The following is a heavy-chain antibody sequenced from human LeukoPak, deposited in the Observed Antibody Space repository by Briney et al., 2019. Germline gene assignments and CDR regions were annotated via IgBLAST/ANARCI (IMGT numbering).Heavy chain of an antibody. J-gene: IGHJ3*02. D-gene: IGHD6-13*01. Sequence: GASVKVSCKASGYTFTGYYMHWVRQAPGQGLEWMGWINPNSGGTNYAQKFQGRVTITRNTSISTAYMELSSLRSEDTAVYYCARGIAAAALHDAFDIWGQGTMVTVSS. CDR2: INPNSGGT. V-gene: IGHV1-2*02. CDR1: GYTFTGYY. CDR3: ARGIAAAALHDAFDI.